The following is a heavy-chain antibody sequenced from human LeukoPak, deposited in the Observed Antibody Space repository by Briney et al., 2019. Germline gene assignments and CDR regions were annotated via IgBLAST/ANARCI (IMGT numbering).Heavy chain of an antibody. CDR3: ARMITIFGVAQFDY. CDR2: INSDGSTT. CDR1: GFTFSSYW. V-gene: IGHV3-74*01. J-gene: IGHJ4*02. Sequence: GGSLRLSCAASGFTFSSYWMHWVRQAPGKGLVWVSRINSDGSTTSYADSVKGRFTISRDNAKNTLYLQMNSLRAEDTAVYYCARMITIFGVAQFDYWGQGTLVTVSS. D-gene: IGHD3-3*01.